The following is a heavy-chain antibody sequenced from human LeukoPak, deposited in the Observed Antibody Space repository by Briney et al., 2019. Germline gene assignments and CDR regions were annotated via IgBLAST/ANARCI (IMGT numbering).Heavy chain of an antibody. D-gene: IGHD3-10*01. V-gene: IGHV3-74*01. CDR2: ITGDGSNT. CDR1: GFTFSSYL. J-gene: IGHJ5*02. CDR3: ATDRGGWTA. Sequence: QPGGPLRLSCAASGFTFSSYLMHWARQAPGKGLVWVSRITGDGSNTLYADSVQGRFTISRDNAKNTLYLQMNSLRAEDTAVYYCATDRGGWTAWGQGTLVTVSS.